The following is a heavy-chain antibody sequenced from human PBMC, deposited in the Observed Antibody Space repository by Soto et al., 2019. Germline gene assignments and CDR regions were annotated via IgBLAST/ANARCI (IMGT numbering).Heavy chain of an antibody. Sequence: SETLSLTCAVSGYSISTGFNWAWIRQPPGKGLEWIGRIYHGGITYYNLSLKSRVTISSDASKNQIYLRLSSVTAADTSPYYCARDWCTGFYQLDSWGQGTLVTVSS. CDR1: GYSISTGFN. CDR3: ARDWCTGFYQLDS. V-gene: IGHV4-38-2*02. D-gene: IGHD2-2*01. CDR2: IYHGGIT. J-gene: IGHJ4*02.